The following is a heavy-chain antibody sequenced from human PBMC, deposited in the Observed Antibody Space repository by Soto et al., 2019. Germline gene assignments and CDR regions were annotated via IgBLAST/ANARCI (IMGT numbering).Heavy chain of an antibody. Sequence: SETLSLTCAVYGGSFSGYYWSWIRQPPGKGLEWIGEINHSGSTNYNPSFKSRVTISVDTSKNQFSLKLSSVTAADTAVYYCARHRGEMVRGVMDYWGQGTLVTVSS. V-gene: IGHV4-34*01. CDR2: INHSGST. J-gene: IGHJ4*02. CDR1: GGSFSGYY. CDR3: ARHRGEMVRGVMDY. D-gene: IGHD3-10*01.